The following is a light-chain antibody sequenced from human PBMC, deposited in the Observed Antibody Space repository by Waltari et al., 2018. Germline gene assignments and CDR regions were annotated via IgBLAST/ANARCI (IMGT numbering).Light chain of an antibody. CDR1: QSVCSN. CDR3: QQYDKWLWT. Sequence: ELVMTQSPATLSVSPGERATLSCRASQSVCSNLAWYQQKPGQAPALLIFGASTRAPAIPARFSGRGSGTEFTLTISSLQSEDFAVYFCQQYDKWLWTFGQGTTVEIK. J-gene: IGKJ1*01. CDR2: GAS. V-gene: IGKV3D-15*01.